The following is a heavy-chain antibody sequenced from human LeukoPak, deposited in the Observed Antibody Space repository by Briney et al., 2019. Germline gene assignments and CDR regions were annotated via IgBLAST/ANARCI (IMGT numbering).Heavy chain of an antibody. CDR1: GFTFSTYS. CDR3: AKAEGYDILTGLDY. CDR2: ISDTSTYI. V-gene: IGHV3-21*01. D-gene: IGHD3-9*01. J-gene: IGHJ4*02. Sequence: GGSLRLSCAASGFTFSTYSMNWVRRAPGKGLEWVSSISDTSTYIYYADSVKGRFTMSRDNAKNSLYLQMNSLRAEDTAVYYCAKAEGYDILTGLDYWGQGTLVTVSS.